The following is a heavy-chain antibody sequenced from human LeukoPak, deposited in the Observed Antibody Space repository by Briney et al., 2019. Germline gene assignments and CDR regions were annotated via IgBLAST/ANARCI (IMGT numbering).Heavy chain of an antibody. V-gene: IGHV3-66*01. CDR3: ARDQDYYYYGMDV. CDR2: IYSGGST. J-gene: IGHJ6*02. CDR1: GFTVSSNY. Sequence: GGSLRLSCAASGFTVSSNYMSWVRQAPGKGLEWVSVIYSGGSTYYADSVRGRFTISRGNSKNTLYLQMNSLRAEDTAVYYCARDQDYYYYGMDVWGQGTTVTVSS.